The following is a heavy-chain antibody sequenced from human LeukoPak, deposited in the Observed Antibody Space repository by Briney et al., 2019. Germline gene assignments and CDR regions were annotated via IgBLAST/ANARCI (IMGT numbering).Heavy chain of an antibody. CDR2: INQDGTEE. CDR1: AFTLSNSW. D-gene: IGHD3-10*02. Sequence: GGSLRLSCLASAFTLSNSWMSWVRQAPGQGLEHVANINQDGTEEYYVDSVKGRFTISRDNAKNSLYLQMNSLRAEDTAVYYCAELGITMIGGVWGKGTTVTISS. J-gene: IGHJ6*04. V-gene: IGHV3-7*01. CDR3: AELGITMIGGV.